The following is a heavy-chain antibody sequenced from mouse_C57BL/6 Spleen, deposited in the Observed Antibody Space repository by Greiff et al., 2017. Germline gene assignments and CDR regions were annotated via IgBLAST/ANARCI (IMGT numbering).Heavy chain of an antibody. CDR3: AGALYYGRDGFAY. D-gene: IGHD1-1*01. CDR2: ISNGGGST. CDR1: GFTFSDYY. Sequence: EVQLQESGGGLVQPGGSLKLSCAASGFTFSDYYMYWVRQTPGKRLEWVAYISNGGGSTNYPDTVKGRFTISRDNANNTLYLQISRLKSEDTAMYYCAGALYYGRDGFAYWGQGTLVTVSA. J-gene: IGHJ3*01. V-gene: IGHV5-12*01.